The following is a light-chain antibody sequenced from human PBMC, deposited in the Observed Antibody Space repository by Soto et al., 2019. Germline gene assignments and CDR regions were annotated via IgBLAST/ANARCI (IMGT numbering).Light chain of an antibody. V-gene: IGLV3-21*04. J-gene: IGLJ2*01. CDR3: QVWDNGVV. CDR2: YDD. CDR1: NIGSKS. Sequence: SSELTQPPSVSVAPGKTAKMTCGGDNIGSKSVHWYQQKPGQAPVLFIYYDDVRPSGIPERVSGSNSGNAATLTISGVEAGDEADYYCQVWDNGVVFGGGTKLTVL.